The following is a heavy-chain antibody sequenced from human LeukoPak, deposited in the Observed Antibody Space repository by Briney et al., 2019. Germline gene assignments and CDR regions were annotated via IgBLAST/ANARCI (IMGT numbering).Heavy chain of an antibody. V-gene: IGHV1-69*05. D-gene: IGHD5-12*01. CDR2: IITIFGTA. CDR3: AREGGYSSYDWFDY. CDR1: GGTVSSYA. Sequence: SVKLSCKASGGTVSSYAISWVRQAPGQGLEWMGGIITIFGTANYAQKFQGRVTITTDESTSTAYMELSSLRSEDTAVYYCAREGGYSSYDWFDYWGQGTLVTVSS. J-gene: IGHJ4*02.